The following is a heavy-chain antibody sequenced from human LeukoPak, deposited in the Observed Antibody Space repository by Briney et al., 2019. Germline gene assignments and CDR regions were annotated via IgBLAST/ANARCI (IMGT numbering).Heavy chain of an antibody. D-gene: IGHD3-10*01. J-gene: IGHJ5*02. CDR3: ARTITMVRGVIGWFDP. Sequence: ASVKVSCKASGYTFTGYYMHWVRQAPGQGLEWMGWINPNSGGTNYAQKFQGRATMTRDTSISTAYMELSRLRSDDTAVYYCARTITMVRGVIGWFDPWGQGTLVTVSS. V-gene: IGHV1-2*02. CDR1: GYTFTGYY. CDR2: INPNSGGT.